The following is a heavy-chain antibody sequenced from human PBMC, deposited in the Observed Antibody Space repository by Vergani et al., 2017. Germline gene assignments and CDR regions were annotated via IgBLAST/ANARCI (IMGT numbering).Heavy chain of an antibody. V-gene: IGHV4-38-2*02. CDR3: ARDFGGEWYFDL. CDR1: GYSISSGYY. D-gene: IGHD4-23*01. CDR2: IYHSGST. J-gene: IGHJ2*01. Sequence: QVQLQESGPGLVKPSETLSLTCAVSGYSISSGYYWGWIRQPPGKGLEWIGSIYHSGSTYYNPSLKSRVTLSVDPSKNQVSLNLSSVTAADTAVYYCARDFGGEWYFDLWGRGATVTVSS.